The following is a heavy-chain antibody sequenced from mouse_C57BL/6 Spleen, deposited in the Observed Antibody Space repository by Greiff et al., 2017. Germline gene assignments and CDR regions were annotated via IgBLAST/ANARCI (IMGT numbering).Heavy chain of an antibody. J-gene: IGHJ1*03. CDR3: ARGITTVVERYFDV. V-gene: IGHV1-53*01. CDR2: INPSNGGT. D-gene: IGHD1-1*01. Sequence: VQLQQPGTELVKPGASVKLSCKASGYTFTSYWMHWVKQRPGQCLEWIGNINPSNGGTNYNEKFKSKATLTVDKSSSTAYMQLSSLTSEDSAVYYCARGITTVVERYFDVWGTGTTVTVSS. CDR1: GYTFTSYW.